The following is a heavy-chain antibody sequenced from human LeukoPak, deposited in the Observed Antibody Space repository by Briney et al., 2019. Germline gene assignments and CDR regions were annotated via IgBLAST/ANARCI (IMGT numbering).Heavy chain of an antibody. CDR1: GYTFTSYY. CDR3: ARDSRTGASSFGY. Sequence: GASVKVSCKASGYTFTSYYMHWVRQAPGQGLEWMGIINPSGGSTTYAQKFQGRVTMTRDTSTSTVYIELSSLRSEDTAVYYCARDSRTGASSFGYWGRGTLVTASS. D-gene: IGHD1-26*01. V-gene: IGHV1-46*01. CDR2: INPSGGST. J-gene: IGHJ4*02.